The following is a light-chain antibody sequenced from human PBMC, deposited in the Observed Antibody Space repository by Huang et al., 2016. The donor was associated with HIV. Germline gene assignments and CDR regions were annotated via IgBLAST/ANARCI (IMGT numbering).Light chain of an antibody. CDR3: QQYDSSPMYT. CDR2: GAS. CDR1: QSVSSTF. Sequence: EIVLTPSPGTLSLSPGERATLSCRASQSVSSTFLAWYQQKPGQAPRLLIYGASNRATGIPDRFSGSGSGTDFTLTISRLEPEDFAVYHCQQYDSSPMYTFGQGTKLEIK. V-gene: IGKV3-20*01. J-gene: IGKJ2*01.